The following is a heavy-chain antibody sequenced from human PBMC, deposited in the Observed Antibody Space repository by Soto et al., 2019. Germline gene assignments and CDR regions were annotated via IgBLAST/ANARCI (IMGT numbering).Heavy chain of an antibody. Sequence: PSETLSLTCTVSGGSISSSSYYWGWIRQPPGKGLEWIGEINHRGSTKYNPSLKSRVTISVDTSKNQFSLKLSSVTAADTAVYYCARVGDDAVATFDYWGQGTLVTVSS. CDR1: GGSISSSSYY. D-gene: IGHD5-12*01. CDR2: INHRGST. CDR3: ARVGDDAVATFDY. V-gene: IGHV4-39*07. J-gene: IGHJ4*02.